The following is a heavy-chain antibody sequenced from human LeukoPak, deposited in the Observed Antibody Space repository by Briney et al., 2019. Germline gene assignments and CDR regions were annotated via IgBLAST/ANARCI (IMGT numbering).Heavy chain of an antibody. V-gene: IGHV1-3*01. J-gene: IGHJ6*02. CDR1: GYTFTSYA. CDR2: INAGNGNT. CDR3: ARGSSKVGATKTYYYGMDV. Sequence: ASVKVSCKASGYTFTSYAMHWVRQAPGQRLEWMGWINAGNGNTKYSQKFQGRVTITRDTSASTAYMELSSLRSEDTAVYYCARGSSKVGATKTYYYGMDVWGQGTTVTVSS. D-gene: IGHD1-26*01.